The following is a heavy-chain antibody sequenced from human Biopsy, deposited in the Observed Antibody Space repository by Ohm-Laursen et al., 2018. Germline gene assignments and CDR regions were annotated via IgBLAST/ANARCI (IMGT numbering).Heavy chain of an antibody. CDR1: GDSVTKYY. CDR3: ARDSGILNYGNFKYYHYYGMDV. D-gene: IGHD4-11*01. CDR2: IYYSVMT. J-gene: IGHJ6*02. V-gene: IGHV4-59*02. Sequence: GTLSLTCTVSGDSVTKYYWSWIRQPPGRGLEWIGHIYYSVMTNYNPSLQSRVSISVDTSRSQVSLTLSSVTAADTAVYYCARDSGILNYGNFKYYHYYGMDVWGQGTKVTVSS.